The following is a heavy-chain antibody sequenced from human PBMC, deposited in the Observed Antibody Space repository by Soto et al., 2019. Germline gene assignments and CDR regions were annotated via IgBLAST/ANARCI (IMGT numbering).Heavy chain of an antibody. V-gene: IGHV3-15*01. CDR3: VEGWNDF. CDR1: KLMFSSAW. J-gene: IGHJ4*02. CDR2: IKAKIDGETT. Sequence: EVYLVESGGDLVEPGGSLRLSCAASKLMFSSAWMSWVRQAPGQGLEWVGRIKAKIDGETTDYADFVQGRFTISRDDSKNTLFLEMNSLKIEDTAVYFCVEGWNDFWGQGTLVTVSS. D-gene: IGHD1-1*01.